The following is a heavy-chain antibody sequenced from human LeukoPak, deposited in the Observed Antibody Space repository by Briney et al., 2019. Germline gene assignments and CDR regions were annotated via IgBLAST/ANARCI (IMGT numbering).Heavy chain of an antibody. CDR1: GFTFSSYW. CDR2: IKQDGSEK. Sequence: GALRLSCAASGFTFSSYWMSWVRQAPGKGLEWVANIKQDGSEKYDVDSVKGRFTISRDNAKNSLYVQMNSRRAEDTAVYYCARGMVYAVFDIWGQGTMVTVSS. J-gene: IGHJ3*02. D-gene: IGHD2-8*01. CDR3: ARGMVYAVFDI. V-gene: IGHV3-7*01.